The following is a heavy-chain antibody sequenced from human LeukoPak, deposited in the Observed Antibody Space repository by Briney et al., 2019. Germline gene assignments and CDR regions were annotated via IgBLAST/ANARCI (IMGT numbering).Heavy chain of an antibody. CDR1: GGTFSSYA. D-gene: IGHD2-2*01. V-gene: IGHV1-18*01. CDR2: ISAYNGNT. CDR3: ARDLEREGKQVVPADLGN. Sequence: ASVKVSCKASGGTFSSYAISWVRQAPGQGLEWMGWISAYNGNTNYAQKLQGRVTMTTDTSTSTAYMELRSLRSDDTAVYYCARDLEREGKQVVPADLGNWGQGSLVTVSS. J-gene: IGHJ4*02.